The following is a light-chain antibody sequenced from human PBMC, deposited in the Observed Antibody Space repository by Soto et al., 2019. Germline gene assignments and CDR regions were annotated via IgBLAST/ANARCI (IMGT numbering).Light chain of an antibody. J-gene: IGLJ1*01. Sequence: QSALTQPASVSGSPGQSINISCTGTSSDVVTYNLVSWYQQHPGKAPTVLIYEGTKRPSGVSNRFSGSKSGDTASLTISGLQAEDEADYHCSSYTSSSTYVFGTGTKLTVL. CDR2: EGT. V-gene: IGLV2-14*02. CDR1: SSDVVTYNL. CDR3: SSYTSSSTYV.